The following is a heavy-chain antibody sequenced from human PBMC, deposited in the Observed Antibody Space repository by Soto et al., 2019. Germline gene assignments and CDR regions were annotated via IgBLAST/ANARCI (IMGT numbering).Heavy chain of an antibody. V-gene: IGHV3-23*01. J-gene: IGHJ6*04. D-gene: IGHD4-17*01. CDR3: ATTAVYGDYEDV. Sequence: EVQLLESGGGLVQPGGSLRLSCAASGFTFSSYAMSWVRQAPGKGLEWVSAISGSGGSTYYADSVKGRFTISRDNSKNTLYLQMNSPRAEDTAVYYCATTAVYGDYEDVWGKGTTVTVSS. CDR2: ISGSGGST. CDR1: GFTFSSYA.